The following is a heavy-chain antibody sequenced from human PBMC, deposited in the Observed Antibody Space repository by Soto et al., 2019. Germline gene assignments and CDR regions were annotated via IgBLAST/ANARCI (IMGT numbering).Heavy chain of an antibody. D-gene: IGHD2-15*01. CDR1: GGTFNGYY. CDR3: ARVQRYCSGGSCYNGYYYMDV. J-gene: IGHJ6*03. V-gene: IGHV4-34*01. Sequence: PSETMSLTCAVYGGTFNGYYWSWIRKTPGKGLEWIGEISHSGSTNYNPSLKSRVTISVDTSKNQFSLKLSSVTAADTAVYYCARVQRYCSGGSCYNGYYYMDVWGKGTTVTVSS. CDR2: ISHSGST.